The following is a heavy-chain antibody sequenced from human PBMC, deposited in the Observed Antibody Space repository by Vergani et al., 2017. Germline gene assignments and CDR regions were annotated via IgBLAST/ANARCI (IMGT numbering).Heavy chain of an antibody. CDR3: ATKSCGTPGCQVGDFKE. Sequence: QVHLVESGGGVVQPGRSLRLSCVVSGFTSSYYGMHWVRQAPGQGLEWVAVISYDGTQKYYADSVKGRFTISRDNSKSTLYLQMNSLRTEDAAVYYCATKSCGTPGCQVGDFKEWGQGTLVTVSS. J-gene: IGHJ1*01. D-gene: IGHD1-1*01. CDR2: ISYDGTQK. V-gene: IGHV3-30*03. CDR1: GFTSSYYG.